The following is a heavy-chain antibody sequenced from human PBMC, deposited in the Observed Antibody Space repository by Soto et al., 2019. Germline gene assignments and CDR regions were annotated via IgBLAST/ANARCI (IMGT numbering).Heavy chain of an antibody. D-gene: IGHD3-3*01. CDR1: GGSFSGNY. V-gene: IGHV4-34*01. Sequence: SETLSLTCAVYGGSFSGNYWIWIRQPPGKGLEWIGEINHSGTTNYNPSLKSRVTISVDTSKNQFSLSLSSVTAADTAVYYCARGIILARGVFGYWGQGTQVTVSS. CDR3: ARGIILARGVFGY. J-gene: IGHJ4*02. CDR2: INHSGTT.